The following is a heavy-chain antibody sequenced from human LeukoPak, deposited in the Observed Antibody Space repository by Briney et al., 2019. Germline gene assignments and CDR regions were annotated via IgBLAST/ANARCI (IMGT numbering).Heavy chain of an antibody. V-gene: IGHV1-69*04. CDR2: IIPILGIA. Sequence: SVKVSCKASGGTFSSYAISWVRQAPGQGLEWMGRIIPILGIANYAQKFQGRVTITADKSTSTAYMELNSLRAEDTAVYYCARSPVTYYDILTGYLPVFFDYWGQGTLVTVSS. CDR3: ARSPVTYYDILTGYLPVFFDY. D-gene: IGHD3-9*01. CDR1: GGTFSSYA. J-gene: IGHJ4*02.